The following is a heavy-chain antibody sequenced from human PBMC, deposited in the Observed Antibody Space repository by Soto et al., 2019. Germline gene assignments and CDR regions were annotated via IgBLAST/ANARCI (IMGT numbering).Heavy chain of an antibody. J-gene: IGHJ6*02. CDR2: IDPSDSYT. CDR1: GYSFTSYW. Sequence: PGESLKISCKGSGYSFTSYWISWVRQMPGKGLEWMGRIDPSDSYTNYSPSFQGHVTISADKSISTAYLQWSSLKASDTAMYYCARLPRGSRDYYYYYGMDVWGQGTTVTVPS. D-gene: IGHD1-26*01. V-gene: IGHV5-10-1*01. CDR3: ARLPRGSRDYYYYYGMDV.